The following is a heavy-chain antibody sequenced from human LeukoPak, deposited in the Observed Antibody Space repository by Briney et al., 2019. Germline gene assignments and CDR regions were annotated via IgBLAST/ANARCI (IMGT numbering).Heavy chain of an antibody. V-gene: IGHV4-30-4*01. Sequence: SQTLPLTCTVSGGSISSGDYFWTWIRQPPGKGLEWIGHIYDSESAEYNPSLKSRVTIALDTSKNQFFLKVTSVTAADTAVYYCGRDEWVRGVHYGMDVWGQGTTVSVSS. CDR1: GGSISSGDYF. CDR3: GRDEWVRGVHYGMDV. J-gene: IGHJ6*02. D-gene: IGHD3-10*01. CDR2: IYDSESA.